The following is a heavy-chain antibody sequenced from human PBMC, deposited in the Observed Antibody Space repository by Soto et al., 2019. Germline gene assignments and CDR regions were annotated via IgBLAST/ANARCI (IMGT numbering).Heavy chain of an antibody. V-gene: IGHV4-30-2*01. CDR2: IYHSGST. CDR1: GGSISSGGYS. CDR3: ARGPDCAGDCYSYHLDS. J-gene: IGHJ4*02. Sequence: QLQLQESGSGLVKPSQTLSLTCAVSGGSISSGGYSWSWIRQPPGKGLEWIGYIYHSGSTYYNPSLKSRVTISLDRSKNQFSLKLSSVTAADTAVYYCARGPDCAGDCYSYHLDSWGQGTLVTVSS. D-gene: IGHD2-21*02.